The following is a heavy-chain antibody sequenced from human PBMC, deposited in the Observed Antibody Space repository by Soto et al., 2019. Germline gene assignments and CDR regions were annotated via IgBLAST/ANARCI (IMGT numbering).Heavy chain of an antibody. CDR2: MNPNSGNT. CDR1: GYTFTSYD. CDR3: ARGRRHSSNYFLHYYYYMDV. Sequence: ASVKVSCKASGYTFTSYDINWVRQATGQGLEWMGWMNPNSGNTGYAQKFQGRVTMTRNTSISTAYMELSSLRSEDTAVYYCARGRRHSSNYFLHYYYYMDVWGKGTTVTVSS. J-gene: IGHJ6*03. D-gene: IGHD4-4*01. V-gene: IGHV1-8*01.